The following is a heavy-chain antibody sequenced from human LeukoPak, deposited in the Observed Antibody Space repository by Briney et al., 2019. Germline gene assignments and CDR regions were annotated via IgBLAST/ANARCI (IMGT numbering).Heavy chain of an antibody. D-gene: IGHD1-26*01. CDR2: INPNSGDT. CDR3: ARGVGPRYFDL. V-gene: IGHV1-2*02. Sequence: ASVKVSCKASGYTFTGYYLHWVRQAPGQGLEWMGWINPNSGDTNYAQKSQGRVTMTRDTSISTAYMELSRLRSDDTAVHYCARGVGPRYFDLWGRGTLVTVSS. CDR1: GYTFTGYY. J-gene: IGHJ2*01.